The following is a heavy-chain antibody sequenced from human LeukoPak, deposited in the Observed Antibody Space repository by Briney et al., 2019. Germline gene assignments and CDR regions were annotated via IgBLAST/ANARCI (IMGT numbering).Heavy chain of an antibody. Sequence: GGSLRLSCAASGFTFNTFGIHWVRQAPGKGLDWVAVISYDGNKEYYADSVKGRFTISRDNSKNTLYLQMNSLRAEDTAVYYCAKGYSSGWYEDWFDPWGQGTLVTVSS. CDR3: AKGYSSGWYEDWFDP. V-gene: IGHV3-30*18. D-gene: IGHD6-19*01. CDR1: GFTFNTFG. CDR2: ISYDGNKE. J-gene: IGHJ5*02.